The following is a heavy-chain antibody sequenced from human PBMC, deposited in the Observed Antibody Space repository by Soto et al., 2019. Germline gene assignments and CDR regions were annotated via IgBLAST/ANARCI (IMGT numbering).Heavy chain of an antibody. Sequence: SETLSLTCTVSGGSITSSEYYWAWIRQPPGKGLQFVGTIYYSGSSYSNPSLKSRLSMSVDTSKNQVSLKMSSVTAADTAVYYCARAPGDLAYYFDYWGQGIPVTVSS. J-gene: IGHJ4*02. CDR2: IYYSGSS. D-gene: IGHD7-27*01. CDR1: GGSITSSEYY. CDR3: ARAPGDLAYYFDY. V-gene: IGHV4-39*01.